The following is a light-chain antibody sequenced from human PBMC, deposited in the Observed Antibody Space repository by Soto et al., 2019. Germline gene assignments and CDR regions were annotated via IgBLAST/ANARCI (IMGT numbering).Light chain of an antibody. V-gene: IGKV1-5*01. CDR3: QQYNSYSRA. Sequence: DIQMTQSPSTLSASVGDRVTITCRASQSIGTWLAWYQHKPGRAPKLLIYDASTLESGVPSRFSGSRSGTEFTLTISSLQPDDFATYYCQQYNSYSRAFGQGTKVEIK. CDR2: DAS. CDR1: QSIGTW. J-gene: IGKJ1*01.